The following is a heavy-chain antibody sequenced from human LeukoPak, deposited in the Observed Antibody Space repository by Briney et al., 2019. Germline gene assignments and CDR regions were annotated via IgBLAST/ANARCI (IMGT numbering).Heavy chain of an antibody. CDR3: ARRNFWSGYSSVGFDY. D-gene: IGHD3-3*01. J-gene: IGHJ4*02. CDR1: GFAFSSYS. CDR2: ISSSSSTI. V-gene: IGHV3-48*04. Sequence: GGSLRLSCAASGFAFSSYSMNWVRQAPGKGLEWVSYISSSSSTIYYADSVKGRFTISRDSAKNSLYLQMNSLRAEDTAVYYCARRNFWSGYSSVGFDYWGQGTLVTVSS.